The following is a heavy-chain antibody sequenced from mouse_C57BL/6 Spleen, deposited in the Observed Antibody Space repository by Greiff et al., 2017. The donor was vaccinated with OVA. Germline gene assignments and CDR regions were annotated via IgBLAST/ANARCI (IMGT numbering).Heavy chain of an antibody. CDR1: GFTFSSYT. CDR3: ARHNYGSSYWYFDV. Sequence: EVQLQESGGGLVKPGGSLKLSCAASGFTFSSYTMSWVSQTPEKRLEWVATISGGGGNTYYPDSVKGRFTLSRDNAKNTLYLQMSSLRSEDTALYYCARHNYGSSYWYFDVWGTGTTVTVSS. CDR2: ISGGGGNT. V-gene: IGHV5-9*01. J-gene: IGHJ1*03. D-gene: IGHD1-1*01.